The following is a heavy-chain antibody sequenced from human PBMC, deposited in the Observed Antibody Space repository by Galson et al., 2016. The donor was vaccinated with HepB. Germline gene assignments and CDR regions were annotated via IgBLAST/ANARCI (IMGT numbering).Heavy chain of an antibody. Sequence: SLRLSCAASGFTFSGYAMTWVRQAPGKGPEWVSAISGRGDGTYYADSVKGRFTISRDNSQNTLYLQLSSLRVEDTGIYFCAKVPFYYDNSDFWGQGTLVTVSS. CDR3: AKVPFYYDNSDF. J-gene: IGHJ4*02. CDR1: GFTFSGYA. CDR2: ISGRGDGT. D-gene: IGHD3-22*01. V-gene: IGHV3-23*01.